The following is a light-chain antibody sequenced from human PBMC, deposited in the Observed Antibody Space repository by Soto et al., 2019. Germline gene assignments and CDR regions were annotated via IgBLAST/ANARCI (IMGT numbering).Light chain of an antibody. CDR3: QQRSNWPPVT. CDR2: DAS. V-gene: IGKV3-11*01. CDR1: QSVSNY. J-gene: IGKJ4*01. Sequence: EIVLTQSPATLSLSPGERATLSCRASQSVSNYLVWYQQKPGQAPRLLIYDASNRASGIPARFSGSGSGTDFTLTISSLDPEDFAVYYCQQRSNWPPVTFGGGTKVDIK.